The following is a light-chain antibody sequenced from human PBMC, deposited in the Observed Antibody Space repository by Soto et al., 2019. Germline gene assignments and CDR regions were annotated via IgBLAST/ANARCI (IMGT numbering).Light chain of an antibody. CDR2: RAS. J-gene: IGKJ1*01. CDR3: QQCNSYST. Sequence: DIQMTQSPSTLSASVGDRVTITCRASQNINIWLAWYQQKPGKAPKLLIYRASSLESGVPSRFSGSGSGTEFTLTISSLHPDDFATYYCQQCNSYSTFGQGTKV. V-gene: IGKV1-5*03. CDR1: QNINIW.